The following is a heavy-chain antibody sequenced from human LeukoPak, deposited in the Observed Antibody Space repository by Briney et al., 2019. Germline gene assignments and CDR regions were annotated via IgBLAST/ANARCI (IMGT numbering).Heavy chain of an antibody. Sequence: ASVKVSCKASGYTFTSYEIHWVRQAPGQGLEWMGWMNPNSGNTVYAQKFQGRLTITRHTSMSTAYMELSSLRREDTAVYYCAKDLLMDTLWFGDPYYYYYMDVWGKGTTVTISS. CDR2: MNPNSGNT. J-gene: IGHJ6*03. D-gene: IGHD3-10*01. CDR1: GYTFTSYE. CDR3: AKDLLMDTLWFGDPYYYYYMDV. V-gene: IGHV1-8*03.